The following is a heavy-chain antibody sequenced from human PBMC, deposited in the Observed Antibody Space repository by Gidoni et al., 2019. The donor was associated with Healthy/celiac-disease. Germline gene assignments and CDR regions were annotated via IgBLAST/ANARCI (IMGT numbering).Heavy chain of an antibody. CDR2: IYSSGST. J-gene: IGHJ3*02. D-gene: IGHD1-26*01. V-gene: IGHV4-39*01. CDR1: GDSISSSSYY. CDR3: ARSSIAPWAVGDAFDI. Sequence: QLQLQESGPGLVKPSETLSLTCTVSGDSISSSSYYWGWIRQPPGKGLAWSGSIYSSGSTYYNPSLKSRVTISVDTSKNQFSLKLSSVTAADTAVYYCARSSIAPWAVGDAFDIWGQGTMVTVSS.